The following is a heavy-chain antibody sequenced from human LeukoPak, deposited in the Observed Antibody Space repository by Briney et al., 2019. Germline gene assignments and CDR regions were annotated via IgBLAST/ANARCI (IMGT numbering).Heavy chain of an antibody. Sequence: APVTVSCKASGYTFTSYHVHWVRQAPGQGLEWVGVIHPGSGDAGYAQKFHGRITSTRDTSTTTVYMELNSLGSEDTAVYYCAKDTGSFSGGHWGQGTLVTVSS. CDR1: GYTFTSYH. V-gene: IGHV1-46*01. CDR3: AKDTGSFSGGH. D-gene: IGHD1-26*01. J-gene: IGHJ4*02. CDR2: IHPGSGDA.